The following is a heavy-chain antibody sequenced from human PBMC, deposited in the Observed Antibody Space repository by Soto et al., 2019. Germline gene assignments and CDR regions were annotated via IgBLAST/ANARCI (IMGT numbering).Heavy chain of an antibody. V-gene: IGHV3-30*03. CDR1: GFTFSSFA. J-gene: IGHJ3*01. CDR3: ARGARGLRGAYDV. D-gene: IGHD5-12*01. CDR2: ISFNGLSQ. Sequence: QELLVESGGGVVQPGKSLRLSCAASGFTFSSFAMHWVRQAPGKGLEWVSVISFNGLSQFYPDSIRGRFTISSDNSKNTLHLQLDSLRPDDTAVYYCARGARGLRGAYDVWGQGPEVSVS.